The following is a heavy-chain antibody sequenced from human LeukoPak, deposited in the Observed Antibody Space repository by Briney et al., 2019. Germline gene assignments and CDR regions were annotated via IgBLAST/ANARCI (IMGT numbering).Heavy chain of an antibody. CDR3: AREITMVSRGERWFDP. D-gene: IGHD3-10*01. CDR2: IYYSGST. J-gene: IGHJ5*02. CDR1: GGSISSYY. Sequence: SETLSLTCTVSGGSISSYYWSWIRQPPGKGLEWIGYIYYSGSTYYNPSLKSRVTISVDTSKNQFSLKLSSVTAADTAVYYCAREITMVSRGERWFDPWGQGTLVTVSS. V-gene: IGHV4-59*12.